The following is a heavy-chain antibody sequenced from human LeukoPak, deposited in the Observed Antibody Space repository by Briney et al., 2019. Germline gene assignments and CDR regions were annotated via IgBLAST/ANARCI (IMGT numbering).Heavy chain of an antibody. CDR3: ARERTLYVSGSGYGMDV. CDR1: GFTFSSYS. Sequence: GGSLRLSCATSGFTFSSYSMNWVRQAPGKGLEWVSSISSSTNYKYYADSVKGRFTISRDNAKNSMYLQMNSLRAEDTAVYFCARERTLYVSGSGYGMDVWGQGTTVTVSS. J-gene: IGHJ6*02. CDR2: ISSSTNYK. V-gene: IGHV3-21*01. D-gene: IGHD3-10*01.